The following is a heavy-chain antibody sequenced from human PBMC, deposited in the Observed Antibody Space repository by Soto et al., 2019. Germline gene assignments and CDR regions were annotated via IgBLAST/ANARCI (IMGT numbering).Heavy chain of an antibody. CDR3: ARDGGYSSSGGMDV. CDR2: ISYDGSNK. CDR1: GFTFSSYA. D-gene: IGHD6-6*01. J-gene: IGHJ6*02. V-gene: IGHV3-30-3*01. Sequence: QVQLVESGGGVVQPGRSLRLSCAASGFTFSSYAMHWVRQAPGKGLEWVAVISYDGSNKYYADSVKGRFTISRDNSKNPLYLQMNSLRAEDTAVYYCARDGGYSSSGGMDVWGQGTTVTVSS.